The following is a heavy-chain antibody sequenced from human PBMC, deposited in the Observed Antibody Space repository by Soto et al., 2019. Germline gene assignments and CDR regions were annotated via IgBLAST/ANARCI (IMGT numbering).Heavy chain of an antibody. CDR2: LSSSSTYI. J-gene: IGHJ1*01. Sequence: EVQLVESGGGLVKPGGSLRLSCAASGFTFSTYSMNWVRQAPGKGLEWVSTLSSSSTYIYYADSVKGRFTISRDNAKNSLDLQMNSLRAEDTALYYCARSEGGAAGTVHFQFWGRGTLVTVSS. CDR1: GFTFSTYS. CDR3: ARSEGGAAGTVHFQF. D-gene: IGHD6-13*01. V-gene: IGHV3-21*02.